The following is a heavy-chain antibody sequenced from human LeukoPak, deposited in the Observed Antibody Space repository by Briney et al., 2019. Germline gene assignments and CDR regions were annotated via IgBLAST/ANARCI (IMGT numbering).Heavy chain of an antibody. D-gene: IGHD1-20*01. Sequence: SQTLSLTCTVSGGSISSGGYYWSWIRQHPGKGLEWIGYIYYSGSTYYNPSLKSRVTISVDTSKNQFSLKLSSVTAADTAVYYCARSRYNWNEKYYFDYWGQGTLVTVSS. CDR1: GGSISSGGYY. CDR3: ARSRYNWNEKYYFDY. V-gene: IGHV4-31*03. J-gene: IGHJ4*02. CDR2: IYYSGST.